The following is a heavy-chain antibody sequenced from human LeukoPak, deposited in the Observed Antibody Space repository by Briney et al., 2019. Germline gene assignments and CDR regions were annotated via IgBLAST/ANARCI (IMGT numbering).Heavy chain of an antibody. CDR1: GFTVISNY. CDR3: ARVAYGDYLYYFDY. V-gene: IGHV3-53*01. Sequence: GGSLRLSCAASGFTVISNYMSWVRQAPGKGLEWVSVIYSGGSTYYADSVKGRFTIPRDNSKNTLYLQMNSLRAEDTAVYYCARVAYGDYLYYFDYWGQGTRVTVSS. J-gene: IGHJ4*02. CDR2: IYSGGST. D-gene: IGHD4-17*01.